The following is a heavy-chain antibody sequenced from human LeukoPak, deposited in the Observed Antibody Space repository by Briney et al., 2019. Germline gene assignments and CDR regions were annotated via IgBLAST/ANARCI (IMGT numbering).Heavy chain of an antibody. V-gene: IGHV1-46*01. J-gene: IGHJ3*02. CDR3: ARVAPPGDDAFDI. D-gene: IGHD2-21*01. CDR1: GYTFTSYY. Sequence: ASVKVSCKASGYTFTSYYMHWVRQTPGQGLEWMGIINPSGGSTSYAQKFQGRVTMTRDTSTSTVYMELSSLRSEDTAVYYCARVAPPGDDAFDIWGQGTMVTVSS. CDR2: INPSGGST.